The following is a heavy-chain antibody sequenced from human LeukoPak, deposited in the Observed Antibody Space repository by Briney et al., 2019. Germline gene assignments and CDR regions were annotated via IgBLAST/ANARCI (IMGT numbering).Heavy chain of an antibody. Sequence: PGGSLRLSCAASGFTFSSYWMSWVRQAPGKGLEWVANIKQDGSVKYYVDSVKGRFTISRDNAKNSLYLQMNSLRAEDTAVYYCARAGRLARIAVAGFDYWGQGTLVTVSS. CDR3: ARAGRLARIAVAGFDY. J-gene: IGHJ4*02. D-gene: IGHD6-19*01. CDR2: IKQDGSVK. V-gene: IGHV3-7*01. CDR1: GFTFSSYW.